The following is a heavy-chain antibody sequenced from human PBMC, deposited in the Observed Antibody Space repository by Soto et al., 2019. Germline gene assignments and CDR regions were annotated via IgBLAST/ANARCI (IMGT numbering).Heavy chain of an antibody. Sequence: EVQLLESGGGLVQPGGSLRLSCAASGFIFNAYAMTWVRQAPGKGLEWVSAIGGSGGNTYYAASVKGRFTISRDNSKDTVDLEMNRLRVADTAVYFCARVASDYINSADHWGQGILVTVSS. CDR1: GFIFNAYA. CDR3: ARVASDYINSADH. J-gene: IGHJ4*02. D-gene: IGHD4-4*01. V-gene: IGHV3-23*01. CDR2: IGGSGGNT.